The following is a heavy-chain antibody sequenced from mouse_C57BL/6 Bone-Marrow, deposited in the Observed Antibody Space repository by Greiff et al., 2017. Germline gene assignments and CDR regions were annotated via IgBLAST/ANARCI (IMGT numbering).Heavy chain of an antibody. D-gene: IGHD2-2*01. CDR2: ISDGGSYT. Sequence: EVQGVESGGGLVKPGGSLKLSCAASGFTFSSYAMSWVRQTPEKRLEWVATISDGGSYTYYPDNVKGRFTISRDNAKNNLYLQMSTLKSEDTAMYYCARDRGVKGPYFDYWGQGTTLTVSS. CDR3: ARDRGVKGPYFDY. J-gene: IGHJ2*01. CDR1: GFTFSSYA. V-gene: IGHV5-4*01.